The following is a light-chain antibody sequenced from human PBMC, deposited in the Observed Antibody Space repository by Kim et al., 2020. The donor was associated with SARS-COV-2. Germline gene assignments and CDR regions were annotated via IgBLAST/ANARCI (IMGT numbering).Light chain of an antibody. J-gene: IGLJ2*01. V-gene: IGLV3-19*01. CDR2: GKN. CDR3: NSRDSSGNHLEV. Sequence: GKQVRITYRGDSLRSYYASRYQQKPGPARVLVICGKNNRPPGLPDRIAGSSSGNTASLTITGAQAENEADYYCNSRDSSGNHLEVFGGGTQLTVL. CDR1: SLRSYY.